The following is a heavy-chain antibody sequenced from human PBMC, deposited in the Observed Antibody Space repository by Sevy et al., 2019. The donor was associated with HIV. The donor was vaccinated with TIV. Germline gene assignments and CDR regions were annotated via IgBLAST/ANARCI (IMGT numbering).Heavy chain of an antibody. CDR1: GFTFSSYG. Sequence: GGSLRLSCAASGFTFSSYGMHWVRQAPGKALEWVSSISFSGNYIYYADFAKGRFTISRDNARNSLYLQMISLTAEDTAVYYCATSSGWALDYWGQGTLVTVSS. CDR2: ISFSGNYI. D-gene: IGHD6-19*01. V-gene: IGHV3-21*01. CDR3: ATSSGWALDY. J-gene: IGHJ4*02.